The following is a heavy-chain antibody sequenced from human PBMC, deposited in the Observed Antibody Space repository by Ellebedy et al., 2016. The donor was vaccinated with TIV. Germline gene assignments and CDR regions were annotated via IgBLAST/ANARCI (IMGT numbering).Heavy chain of an antibody. CDR3: VRDGAYGDYSPGYYGMDV. J-gene: IGHJ6*02. Sequence: GESLKISCAALGFTFNSYWMSWVRQAPGEGLEWVANINQDGSRIYYVDSVKGRFTISRDNAKNSVYLRMDTLRVEDTAVYHCVRDGAYGDYSPGYYGMDVWGQGTTVTVSS. CDR2: INQDGSRI. V-gene: IGHV3-7*03. D-gene: IGHD3-22*01. CDR1: GFTFNSYW.